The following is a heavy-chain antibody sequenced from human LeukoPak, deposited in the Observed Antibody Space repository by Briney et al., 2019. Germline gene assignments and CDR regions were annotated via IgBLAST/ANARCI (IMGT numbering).Heavy chain of an antibody. Sequence: GGSLRLSCAASGFTFSSYGMHWVRQAPGKGLEWVAVIWYDGSNKYYADSVKGRFTISRDNSKNTLYLQMNSLRAEDTAVYYCARDGVGYYDILTGYYTVGGYYFDYWGQGTLVTVSS. CDR1: GFTFSSYG. J-gene: IGHJ4*02. D-gene: IGHD3-9*01. V-gene: IGHV3-33*01. CDR3: ARDGVGYYDILTGYYTVGGYYFDY. CDR2: IWYDGSNK.